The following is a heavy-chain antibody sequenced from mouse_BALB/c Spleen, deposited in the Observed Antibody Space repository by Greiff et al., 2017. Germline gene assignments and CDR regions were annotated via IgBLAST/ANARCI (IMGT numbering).Heavy chain of an antibody. V-gene: IGHV5-17*02. CDR2: ISSGSSTI. CDR3: ARSLYGYYFDY. CDR1: GFTFSSFG. J-gene: IGHJ2*01. Sequence: EVQGVESGGGLVQPGGSRKLSCAASGFTFSSFGMHWVRQAPEKGLEWVAYISSGSSTIYYADTVKGRFTISRDNPKNTLFLQMTSLRSEDTAMYYCARSLYGYYFDYWGQGTTLTVSS. D-gene: IGHD1-2*01.